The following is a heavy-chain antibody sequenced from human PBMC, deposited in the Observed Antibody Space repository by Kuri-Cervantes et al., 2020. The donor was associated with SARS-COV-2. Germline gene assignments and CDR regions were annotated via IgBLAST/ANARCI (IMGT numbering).Heavy chain of an antibody. V-gene: IGHV3-15*01. CDR1: GFTFSNAW. Sequence: GGSLRLSCAASGFTFSNAWMSWVRQAPGKGLEWVGRIKSKTDGGTTDYAAPVKGRFTISRDDSKNTLYLQMNSLKTEDTAVYYCTTDGRTFVAYCTNGVCYTSWGQGTLVTVSS. CDR2: IKSKTDGGTT. J-gene: IGHJ5*02. D-gene: IGHD2-8*01. CDR3: TTDGRTFVAYCTNGVCYTS.